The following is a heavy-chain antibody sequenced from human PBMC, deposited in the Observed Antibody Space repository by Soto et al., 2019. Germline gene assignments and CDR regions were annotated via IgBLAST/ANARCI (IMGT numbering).Heavy chain of an antibody. CDR2: IKQDGSEK. CDR1: GFTLSPYW. V-gene: IGHV3-7*01. CDR3: ARDGDASGWYHYGMDV. D-gene: IGHD6-19*01. Sequence: EVHLVESGGGLVQPGGSLRLSCEASGFTLSPYWMNWVRQAPGKGLEWVANIKQDGSEKYYVDAVKDRFIISRDNAKNTLYLQLNSVRAEDTAVYYCARDGDASGWYHYGMDVWGQGTLVTVSS. J-gene: IGHJ6*02.